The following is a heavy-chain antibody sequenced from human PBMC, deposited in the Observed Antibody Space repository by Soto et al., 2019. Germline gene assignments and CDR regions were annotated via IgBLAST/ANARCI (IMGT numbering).Heavy chain of an antibody. Sequence: EVQLLESGGGLVQPGGSLRLSGTASGFTFGSYAMSWVLQAPGKGLEWVSGITDGGGSKFYADSVHGRFTIYRDNSKNTLYRQMSSLTAEETAIYYWAKVGLFRNGYMGVVRGDYWGQGTLVNVSA. J-gene: IGHJ4*02. CDR3: AKVGLFRNGYMGVVRGDY. V-gene: IGHV3-23*01. CDR2: ITDGGGSK. CDR1: GFTFGSYA. D-gene: IGHD2-2*02.